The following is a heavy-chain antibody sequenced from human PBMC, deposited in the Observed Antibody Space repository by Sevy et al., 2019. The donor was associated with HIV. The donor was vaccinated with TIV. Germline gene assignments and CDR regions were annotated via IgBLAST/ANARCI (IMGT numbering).Heavy chain of an antibody. J-gene: IGHJ4*02. CDR1: GGTFSSYA. CDR2: IIPIFGTA. V-gene: IGHV1-69*06. CDR3: ARGPRYCSSTSCYLGY. D-gene: IGHD2-2*01. Sequence: ASVKVSCKASGGTFSSYAISWVRQAPGQGLEWMGGIIPIFGTANYAQKFQGRVTITADKSTSTAYMELSSLGSEGTAVYYCARGPRYCSSTSCYLGYWGQGTLVTVSS.